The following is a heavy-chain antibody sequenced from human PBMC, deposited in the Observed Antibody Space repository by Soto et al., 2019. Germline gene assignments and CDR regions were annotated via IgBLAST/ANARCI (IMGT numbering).Heavy chain of an antibody. CDR1: ADTLTRSG. Sequence: KGCADTLTRSGISWVPQAPGQGLEWMGWISAYNGNTNYAQKLQGRVTMTTDTSTSTAYMELRSLRSDDTAVYYCARDLGGARFGEFDYWGQ. D-gene: IGHD3-10*01. J-gene: IGHJ4*02. CDR3: ARDLGGARFGEFDY. V-gene: IGHV1-18*01. CDR2: ISAYNGNT.